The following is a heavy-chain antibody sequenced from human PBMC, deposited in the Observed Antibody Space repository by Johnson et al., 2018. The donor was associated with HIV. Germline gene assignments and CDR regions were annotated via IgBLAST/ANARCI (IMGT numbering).Heavy chain of an antibody. J-gene: IGHJ3*02. CDR3: ARARAGAFDI. CDR1: GFTFSSYG. Sequence: QVQLVESGGGVVQPGRSLRLSCAASGFTFSSYGMHWVRQAPEKGLEWVADIKCDGSEKYYVDSVKGRLTISRDNSKNTLYLQMNNLRAEDTAIFYCARARAGAFDIWGQGTMVTVSS. D-gene: IGHD6-19*01. CDR2: IKCDGSEK. V-gene: IGHV3-30*03.